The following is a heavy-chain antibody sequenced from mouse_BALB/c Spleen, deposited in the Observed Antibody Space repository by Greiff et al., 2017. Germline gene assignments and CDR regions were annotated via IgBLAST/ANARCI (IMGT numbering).Heavy chain of an antibody. CDR3: ARGDYYRYDGY. CDR1: GYTFSSYW. D-gene: IGHD2-14*01. Sequence: QVQLQQSGAELMKPGASVKISCKATGYTFSSYWIEWVKQRPGHGLEWIGEILPGSGSTNYNEKFKGKATFTADTSSNTAYMQLSSLTSEDSAVYYCARGDYYRYDGYWGQGTTLTVSS. J-gene: IGHJ2*01. CDR2: ILPGSGST. V-gene: IGHV1-9*01.